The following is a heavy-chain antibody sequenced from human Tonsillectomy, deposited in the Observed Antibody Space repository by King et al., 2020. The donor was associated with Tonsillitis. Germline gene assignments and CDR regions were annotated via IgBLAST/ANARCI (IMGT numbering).Heavy chain of an antibody. J-gene: IGHJ4*02. CDR2: IFHIGST. CDR1: GGSLNSRNSY. CDR3: ARLYFYDSTGYLYYFDY. Sequence: LQLQESGPGLVKPSETLSLTCTVSGGSLNSRNSYLGWIRQPPGKGLEWIGNIFHIGSTDYNPSLKSRVTISVDTSKGQISLNLSSVTAADTAVYYCARLYFYDSTGYLYYFDYWGQGTLVTVSS. D-gene: IGHD3-22*01. V-gene: IGHV4-39*01.